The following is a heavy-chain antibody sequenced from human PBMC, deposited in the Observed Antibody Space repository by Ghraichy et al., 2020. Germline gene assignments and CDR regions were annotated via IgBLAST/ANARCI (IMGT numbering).Heavy chain of an antibody. CDR2: ISGSGGST. Sequence: GGSLRLSCAASGFTFSSYAMSWVRQAPGKGLEWVSAISGSGGSTYYADSVKGRFTISRDNSKNTLYLQMNSLRAEDTAVYYCAKDRGYSYGYPEAFDYWGQGTLVTVSS. CDR1: GFTFSSYA. CDR3: AKDRGYSYGYPEAFDY. D-gene: IGHD5-18*01. J-gene: IGHJ4*02. V-gene: IGHV3-23*01.